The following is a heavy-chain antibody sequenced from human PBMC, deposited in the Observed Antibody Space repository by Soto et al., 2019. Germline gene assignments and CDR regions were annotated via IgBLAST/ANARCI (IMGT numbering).Heavy chain of an antibody. CDR1: GGTFSSYA. Sequence: QVQLVQSGAEVKKPGSSVKVSCKASGGTFSSYAISWVRQAPGQGLEWMGGIIPIFGTANYAQKFQGRVTITADESTSTAYMELSSLSSEDTAVYYCARDIGVYSGSQGGYDPWGQGTLVTVSS. CDR3: ARDIGVYSGSQGGYDP. CDR2: IIPIFGTA. J-gene: IGHJ5*02. V-gene: IGHV1-69*01. D-gene: IGHD1-26*01.